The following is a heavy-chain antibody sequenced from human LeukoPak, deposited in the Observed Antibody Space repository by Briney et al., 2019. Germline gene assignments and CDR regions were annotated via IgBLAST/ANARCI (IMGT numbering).Heavy chain of an antibody. D-gene: IGHD5-12*01. CDR1: GYTFTSYY. CDR2: INPSGGST. CDR3: ARVVYIVATFDY. Sequence: ASVKVPCKASGYTFTSYYMHWVRQAPGQGLEWMGIINPSGGSTNYAQKFQGRVTMTRDTSTSTVYMELSSLRSEDTAVYYCARVVYIVATFDYWGQGTLVTVS. V-gene: IGHV1-46*01. J-gene: IGHJ4*02.